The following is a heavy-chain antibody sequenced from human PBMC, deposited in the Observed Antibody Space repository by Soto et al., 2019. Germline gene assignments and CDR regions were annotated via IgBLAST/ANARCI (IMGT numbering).Heavy chain of an antibody. V-gene: IGHV1-69*12. CDR1: GGTFSTSA. J-gene: IGHJ6*02. CDR2: IMPIFATP. D-gene: IGHD3-16*01. CDR3: ARDKARQQLCWNYSYILDV. Sequence: QVQLMQSGAEVKKPGSSVKVSCKASGGTFSTSAISWVRQAPGEGLEWVGGIMPIFATPDYAQKFQGRVTISADESTATAYLELTSLTTDDTAVYYCARDKARQQLCWNYSYILDVWGQGTAITVSS.